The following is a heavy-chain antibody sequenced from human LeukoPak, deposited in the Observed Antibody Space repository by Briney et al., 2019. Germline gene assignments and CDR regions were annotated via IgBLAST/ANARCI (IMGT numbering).Heavy chain of an antibody. CDR3: ATVPQENYYGMDV. CDR1: GFTFSDYY. CDR2: IWYDGSNK. J-gene: IGHJ6*02. V-gene: IGHV3-33*08. Sequence: GGSLRLSCAASGFTFSDYYMSWIRQAPGKGLEWVAVIWYDGSNKYYADSVKGRFTISRDNSKNTLYLQMNSLRAEDTAVYYCATVPQENYYGMDVWGQGTTVTVSS.